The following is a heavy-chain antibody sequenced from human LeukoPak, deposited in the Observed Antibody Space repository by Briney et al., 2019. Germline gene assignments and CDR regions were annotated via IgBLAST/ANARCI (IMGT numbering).Heavy chain of an antibody. CDR3: ARSSGWRDAFDF. CDR1: GGSISISGFY. CDR2: TYNSGNT. D-gene: IGHD6-19*01. Sequence: KSSQTLSLTCSVSGGSISISGFYWNWIRQLPGKGLEWIGYTYNSGNTYYNPSFGSRVTISTDTSMNQFFLKSHSVTAAYTAVYYCARSSGWRDAFDFWGRGTMVTVSS. J-gene: IGHJ3*01. V-gene: IGHV4-31*03.